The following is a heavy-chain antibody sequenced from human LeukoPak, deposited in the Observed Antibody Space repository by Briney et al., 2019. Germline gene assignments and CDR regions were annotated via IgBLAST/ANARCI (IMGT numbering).Heavy chain of an antibody. V-gene: IGHV3-74*01. J-gene: IGHJ6*02. Sequence: GGSLRLSCAASGLTLSNYWMHWVRQAPGKGLVWVSRVNSDGSSTTYADSVKGRFTISRDNAKNSLYLQMNSLRAEDTAVYYCARDRKGYYGMDVWGQGTTVTVSS. CDR3: ARDRKGYYGMDV. CDR2: VNSDGSST. CDR1: GLTLSNYW.